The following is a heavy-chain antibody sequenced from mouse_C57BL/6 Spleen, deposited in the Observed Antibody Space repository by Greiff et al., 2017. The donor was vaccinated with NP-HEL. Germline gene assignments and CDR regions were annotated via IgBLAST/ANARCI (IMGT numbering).Heavy chain of an antibody. CDR3: ARRAPLGSYAMDY. CDR2: IYPGSGST. CDR1: GYTFTSYW. D-gene: IGHD6-1*01. V-gene: IGHV1-55*01. J-gene: IGHJ4*01. Sequence: VQLQQSGAELVKPGASVKMSCKASGYTFTSYWITWVKQRPGQGLEWIGDIYPGSGSTNYNEKFKSKATLTVDTSSSTAYMQLSSLTSEDSAVYYCARRAPLGSYAMDYWGQGTSVTVSS.